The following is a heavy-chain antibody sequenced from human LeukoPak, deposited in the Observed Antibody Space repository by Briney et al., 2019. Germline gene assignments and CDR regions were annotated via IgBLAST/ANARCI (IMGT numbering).Heavy chain of an antibody. CDR3: ATSPPGNIIDY. V-gene: IGHV3-72*01. J-gene: IGHJ4*02. Sequence: GGSLRLSCAASGFTFSDRHMDWVRQAPGKGLEWVGRIRNKPNSYTTEYAASVRGRFTTSRDDSENSLYLQMSSLKTEDTALYYCATSPPGNIIDYWGQGTLVTVSP. CDR2: IRNKPNSYTT. CDR1: GFTFSDRH. D-gene: IGHD1/OR15-1a*01.